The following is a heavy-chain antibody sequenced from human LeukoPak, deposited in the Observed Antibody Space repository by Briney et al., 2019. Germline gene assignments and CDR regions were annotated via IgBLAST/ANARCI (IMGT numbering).Heavy chain of an antibody. J-gene: IGHJ4*02. V-gene: IGHV3-11*04. D-gene: IGHD3-3*01. Sequence: LSLTCAVYGGSFSGYYWSWIRQPPGKGLEWVSYISSSGSTIYYADSVKGRFTISRDNAKNTLYLQMNSLRAEDTAVYYCASLEAHYDRDYWGQGTLVTVSS. CDR3: ASLEAHYDRDY. CDR2: ISSSGSTI. CDR1: GGSFSGYY.